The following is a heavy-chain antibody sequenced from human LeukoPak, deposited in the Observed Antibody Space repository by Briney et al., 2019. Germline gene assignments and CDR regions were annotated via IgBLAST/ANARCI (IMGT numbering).Heavy chain of an antibody. CDR1: GGSISSYY. V-gene: IGHV3-23*01. CDR2: ISGSGGST. CDR3: AKPSGMIVVVIHFDY. Sequence: HASETLSLTCTVSGGSISSYYWSWIRQAPGKGLEWVSAISGSGGSTYYADSVKGRFTISRDNSKNTLYLQMNSLRAEDTAVYYCAKPSGMIVVVIHFDYWGQGTLVTVSS. J-gene: IGHJ4*02. D-gene: IGHD3-22*01.